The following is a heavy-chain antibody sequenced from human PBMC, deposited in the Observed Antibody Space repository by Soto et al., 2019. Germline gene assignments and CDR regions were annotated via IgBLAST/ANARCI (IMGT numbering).Heavy chain of an antibody. Sequence: GGSLRLSCAASGFTFSSYAMHWVRQAPGKGLEWVAVISYDGSNKYYADSVKGRFTISRDNSKNTLYLQMNSLRTEDTAVYYCAIDWPRLWSRYFFAYWGQGILVTAPQ. CDR1: GFTFSSYA. J-gene: IGHJ4*02. CDR3: AIDWPRLWSRYFFAY. D-gene: IGHD3-3*01. CDR2: ISYDGSNK. V-gene: IGHV3-30-3*01.